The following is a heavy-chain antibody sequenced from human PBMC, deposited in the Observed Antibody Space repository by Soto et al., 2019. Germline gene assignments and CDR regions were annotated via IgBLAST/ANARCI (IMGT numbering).Heavy chain of an antibody. J-gene: IGHJ4*02. Sequence: RASVKVSCKASGYTFTGYYMHWVRQAPGQGLEWMGWINPNSGGTNYAQKFQGRVTMTRDTSISTAYMELSRLRSDDTAVYYCARLDIVGATYFDYWGQGTLVTVSS. V-gene: IGHV1-2*02. CDR2: INPNSGGT. D-gene: IGHD1-26*01. CDR3: ARLDIVGATYFDY. CDR1: GYTFTGYY.